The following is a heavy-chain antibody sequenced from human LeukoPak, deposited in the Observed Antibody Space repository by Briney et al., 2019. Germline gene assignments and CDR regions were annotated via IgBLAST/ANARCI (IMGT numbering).Heavy chain of an antibody. CDR1: GGTFSSYA. CDR2: INIYKNNT. CDR3: ASTPWCSSTSCSLDY. D-gene: IGHD2-2*01. V-gene: IGHV1-18*01. Sequence: ASVKVSCKASGGTFSSYAISWVRQAPGQGLEWMGWINIYKNNTNYAEKFQGRVTMTTDTSTSTAYMELRSLKSDDTGVYYCASTPWCSSTSCSLDYWGQGTLVTVSS. J-gene: IGHJ4*02.